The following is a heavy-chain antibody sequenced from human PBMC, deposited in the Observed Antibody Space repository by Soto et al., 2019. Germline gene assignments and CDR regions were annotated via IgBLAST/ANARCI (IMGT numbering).Heavy chain of an antibody. CDR1: GYTFTSYG. CDR2: ISAYNGNT. CDR3: TRDMITFGGVIGIFDC. J-gene: IGHJ4*02. Sequence: QVQLVQSGAEVKKPGASVKVSCKASGYTFTSYGISWVRQAPGQGLEWMGWISAYNGNTNYAQKLQGRVTMTTDTPTSTADMELRSLRSDDTAVYYCTRDMITFGGVIGIFDCWGQGALVTVSS. V-gene: IGHV1-18*01. D-gene: IGHD3-16*02.